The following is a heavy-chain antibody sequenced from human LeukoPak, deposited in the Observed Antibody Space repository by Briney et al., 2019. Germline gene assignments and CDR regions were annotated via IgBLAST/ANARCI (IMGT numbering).Heavy chain of an antibody. D-gene: IGHD4-17*01. CDR3: ARDGYGYRTPLHYYYMDV. CDR1: GGSISSSSYY. Sequence: SETLSLTCTVSGGSISSSSYYWGWIRQPPGKGLEWIGSIYYSGSTYYNPSLKSRVTISVDTSKNQFSLKLSSVTAADTAVYYCARDGYGYRTPLHYYYMDVWGKGTTVTVSS. CDR2: IYYSGST. J-gene: IGHJ6*03. V-gene: IGHV4-39*07.